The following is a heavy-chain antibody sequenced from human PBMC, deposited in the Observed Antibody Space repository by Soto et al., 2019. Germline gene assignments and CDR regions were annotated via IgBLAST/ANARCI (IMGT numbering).Heavy chain of an antibody. V-gene: IGHV4-34*01. CDR1: GGSFSGYY. CDR2: INHSGST. CDR3: ARVYLYCSSTSCSKYYYYYGMDV. J-gene: IGHJ6*02. D-gene: IGHD2-2*01. Sequence: ETLSLTCAVYGGSFSGYYWSWIRQPPGKGLEWIGEINHSGSTNYNPSLKSRVTISVDTSKNQFSLKLSSVTAADTAVYYCARVYLYCSSTSCSKYYYYYGMDVWGQGTTVTVSS.